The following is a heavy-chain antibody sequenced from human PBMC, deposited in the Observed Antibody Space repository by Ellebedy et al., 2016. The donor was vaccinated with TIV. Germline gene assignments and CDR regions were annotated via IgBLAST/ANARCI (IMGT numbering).Heavy chain of an antibody. CDR2: IYTSGST. CDR3: ARGFQYYYGSGPRGGPYYYYYMDV. J-gene: IGHJ6*03. CDR1: GGSISSYY. V-gene: IGHV4-4*07. Sequence: SETLSLXXTVSGGSISSYYWSWIRQPAGKGLEWIGRIYTSGSTNYNPSLKSRVTMSVDTSKNQFSLKLSSVTAADTAVYYCARGFQYYYGSGPRGGPYYYYYMDVWGKGTTVTVSS. D-gene: IGHD3-10*01.